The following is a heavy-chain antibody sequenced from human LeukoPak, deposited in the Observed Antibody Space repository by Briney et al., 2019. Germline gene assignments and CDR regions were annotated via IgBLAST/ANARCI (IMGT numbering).Heavy chain of an antibody. CDR1: GFTFSNAW. Sequence: GGSLRLSCAASGFTFSNAWMSWVRQAPGKGLEWVGRIKSKTDGGTTDYAAPVKGRFTISRDDSKNTLYLQMNSLKTEDTAVYYCTTTIFGVVIIPYWGQGTLVTVSS. CDR3: TTTIFGVVIIPY. D-gene: IGHD3-3*01. CDR2: IKSKTDGGTT. V-gene: IGHV3-15*01. J-gene: IGHJ4*02.